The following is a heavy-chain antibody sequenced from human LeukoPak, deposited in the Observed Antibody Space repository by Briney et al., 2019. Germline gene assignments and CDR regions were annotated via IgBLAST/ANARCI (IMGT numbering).Heavy chain of an antibody. D-gene: IGHD2-15*01. J-gene: IGHJ6*02. V-gene: IGHV3-21*01. Sequence: GGSLRLSCAASGSTFSSYSMNWVRQAPGKGLEWVSSISSSSSYIYYADSVKGRFTISRDDAKNSLYLQMNSLRAEDTAVYYCAREYTHCSGGSCYYYGMDVWGQGTTVTVSS. CDR2: ISSSSSYI. CDR1: GSTFSSYS. CDR3: AREYTHCSGGSCYYYGMDV.